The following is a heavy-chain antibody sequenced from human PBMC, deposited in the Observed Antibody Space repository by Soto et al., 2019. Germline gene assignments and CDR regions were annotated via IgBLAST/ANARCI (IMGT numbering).Heavy chain of an antibody. CDR2: ISSSSSYT. J-gene: IGHJ4*02. Sequence: GSLRLSCAASGFTFSDYYMSWIRQAPGKGLEWVSYISSSSSYTNYADSVKGRFTISRDNAKNSLYLQMNSLRAEDTAVYYCAAVAVAGTYFDYWGQGTLVTVSS. CDR1: GFTFSDYY. CDR3: AAVAVAGTYFDY. V-gene: IGHV3-11*03. D-gene: IGHD6-19*01.